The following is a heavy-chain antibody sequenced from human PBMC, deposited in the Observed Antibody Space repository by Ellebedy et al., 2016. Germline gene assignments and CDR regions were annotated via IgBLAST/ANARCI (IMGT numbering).Heavy chain of an antibody. J-gene: IGHJ5*02. V-gene: IGHV1-18*01. CDR2: ISAYNGNT. Sequence: ASVKVSXKASGYTFTSYGISWVRQAPGQGLEWMGWISAYNGNTNYAQKLQGRVTMTTDTSTSTAYMELRSLRSDDTAVYYCARDLLGKLGRGEGWFNPWGQGTLVTVSS. CDR1: GYTFTSYG. CDR3: ARDLLGKLGRGEGWFNP. D-gene: IGHD7-27*01.